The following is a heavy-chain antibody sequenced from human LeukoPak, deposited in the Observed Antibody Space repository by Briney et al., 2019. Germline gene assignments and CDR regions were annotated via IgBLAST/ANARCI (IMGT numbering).Heavy chain of an antibody. Sequence: PSETLSLTCTVSGGSISSSSYYWGWIRQPPGKGLEWIGSIYHSGSTYYNPSLKSRVTISVDTSKNQFSLKLSSVTAADTAVYYCARQGDYNGYFDYWGQGTLVTVSS. J-gene: IGHJ4*02. D-gene: IGHD4-17*01. CDR2: IYHSGST. V-gene: IGHV4-39*01. CDR3: ARQGDYNGYFDY. CDR1: GGSISSSSYY.